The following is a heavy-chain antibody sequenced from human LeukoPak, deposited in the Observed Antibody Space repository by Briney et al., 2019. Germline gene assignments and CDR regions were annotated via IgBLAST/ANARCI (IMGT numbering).Heavy chain of an antibody. CDR2: ISGSGSTI. Sequence: SGGSLRLSCAASGFTFSSYAMSWVRQAPGKGLEWVSAISGSGSTIYYADSVKGRFTISRDNAKNSLYLQMNSLRAEDTAVYYCARTVVVLSSSSSNYFDYWGQGTLVTVSS. D-gene: IGHD6-6*01. CDR3: ARTVVVLSSSSSNYFDY. J-gene: IGHJ4*02. V-gene: IGHV3-48*04. CDR1: GFTFSSYA.